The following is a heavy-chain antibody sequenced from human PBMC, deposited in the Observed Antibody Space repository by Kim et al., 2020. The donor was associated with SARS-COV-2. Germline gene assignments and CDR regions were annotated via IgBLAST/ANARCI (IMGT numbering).Heavy chain of an antibody. CDR1: GFTFSSYG. V-gene: IGHV3-30*18. D-gene: IGHD3-10*01. J-gene: IGHJ3*02. Sequence: GGSLRLSCAASGFTFSSYGMHWVRQAPGKGLEWVSLISYDGSNKYYADSVKGRFTISRDNSKNTLYLQMNSLRGEDTAVYYCAKDIPRWDYSDSGSEEDAIDIWGQGTMVTVSS. CDR2: ISYDGSNK. CDR3: AKDIPRWDYSDSGSEEDAIDI.